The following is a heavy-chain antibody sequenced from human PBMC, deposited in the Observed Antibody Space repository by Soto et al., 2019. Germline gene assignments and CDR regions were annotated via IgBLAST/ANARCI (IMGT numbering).Heavy chain of an antibody. J-gene: IGHJ6*02. D-gene: IGHD2-2*01. Sequence: PGGSLRLSCAASGFTFSSYSMNWVRQAPGKGLEWVSSISSSSSYIYYADSVKGRFTISRDNAKNSLYLQMNSLRAEDTAVYYCARDSYSYCSSTRCYFYYYYYGMDVWGQGTTVTVSS. CDR2: ISSSSSYI. CDR3: ARDSYSYCSSTRCYFYYYYYGMDV. CDR1: GFTFSSYS. V-gene: IGHV3-21*01.